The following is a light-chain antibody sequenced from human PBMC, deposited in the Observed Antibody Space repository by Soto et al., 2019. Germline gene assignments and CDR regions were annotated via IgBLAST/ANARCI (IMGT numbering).Light chain of an antibody. CDR1: SSDVGGYHY. J-gene: IGLJ1*01. V-gene: IGLV2-14*01. Sequence: QSALTQPASVSGSPGQSITISCTGTSSDVGGYHYVSWYQQHPGKAPKLMIYDVSNRPSGVSNRFSGSKSGNTASLTISGLQAEDEAYYYCSSYTSSSTRVFGTGTKLTVL. CDR3: SSYTSSSTRV. CDR2: DVS.